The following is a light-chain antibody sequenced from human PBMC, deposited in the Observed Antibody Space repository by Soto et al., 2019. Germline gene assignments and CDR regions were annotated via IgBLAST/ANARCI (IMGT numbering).Light chain of an antibody. Sequence: DIQMTQSPSSLSASVGDRVTITCRASQSISSYLNWYQQKPGKAPKLLIYAASSLQSGVPSRFSGSGSGTDFTLTISSLQPEDVAIYYCQKYNSGPLTFGGGTKVDIK. CDR3: QKYNSGPLT. J-gene: IGKJ4*01. CDR2: AAS. CDR1: QSISSY. V-gene: IGKV1-39*01.